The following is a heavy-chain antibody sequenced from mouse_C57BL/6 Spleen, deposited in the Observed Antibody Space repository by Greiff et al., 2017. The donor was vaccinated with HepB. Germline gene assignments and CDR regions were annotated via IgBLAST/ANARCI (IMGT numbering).Heavy chain of an antibody. V-gene: IGHV2-5*01. CDR1: GFSLTSYG. J-gene: IGHJ1*03. Sequence: QVQLQQSGPGLVQPSQSLSITCTVSGFSLTSYGVHWVRQSPGKGLEWLGVIWRGGSTDYNAAFMSRLSITKDNSKSQVFFKMNSLQADDTAIYYCAKRGPEGSSYYWYFDVWGTGTTVTVSS. D-gene: IGHD1-1*01. CDR3: AKRGPEGSSYYWYFDV. CDR2: IWRGGST.